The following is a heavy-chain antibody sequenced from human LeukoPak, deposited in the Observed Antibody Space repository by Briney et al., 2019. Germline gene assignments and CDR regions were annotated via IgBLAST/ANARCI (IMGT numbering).Heavy chain of an antibody. V-gene: IGHV3-23*01. CDR3: ATTQPVTMIVVVITPFDY. J-gene: IGHJ4*02. D-gene: IGHD3-22*01. CDR1: GFTLSSYA. CDR2: ISGSGGST. Sequence: GGSLRLSCAASGFTLSSYAMSWVRQAPGNGLEWVSAISGSGGSTDYAESGKGRFAISRDNYKNTLYLQMNSLRAEDTAVYYCATTQPVTMIVVVITPFDYWGQGTLVTVSS.